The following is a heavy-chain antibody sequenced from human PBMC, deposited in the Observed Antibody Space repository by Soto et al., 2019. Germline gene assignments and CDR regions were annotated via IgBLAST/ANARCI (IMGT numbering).Heavy chain of an antibody. Sequence: SVKVSCKASGFTFTSSAVQWVRQARGQRLEWIGWIVVGSGNTNYAQKFQERVTITRDMSTSTAYMELSSLRSEDTAVYYCAADRGYDYVWGSYGFSNWGQGTLVTVSS. D-gene: IGHD3-16*01. CDR2: IVVGSGNT. CDR3: AADRGYDYVWGSYGFSN. V-gene: IGHV1-58*01. J-gene: IGHJ4*02. CDR1: GFTFTSSA.